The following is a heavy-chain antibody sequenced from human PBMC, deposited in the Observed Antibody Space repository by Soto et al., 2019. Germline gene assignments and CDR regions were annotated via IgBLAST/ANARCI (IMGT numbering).Heavy chain of an antibody. CDR2: INPSGGST. J-gene: IGHJ4*02. CDR3: ARDRDAYCSKGICSGPYFDY. D-gene: IGHD2-8*01. Sequence: ASVKVSCKASGYTFTSYYMHWVRQAPGQGLEWMGIINPSGGSTSYAQKFQGRVTMTRDTSTSTVYMELNSLRDEDTAVYYCARDRDAYCSKGICSGPYFDYWGQGTLVTVSS. CDR1: GYTFTSYY. V-gene: IGHV1-46*01.